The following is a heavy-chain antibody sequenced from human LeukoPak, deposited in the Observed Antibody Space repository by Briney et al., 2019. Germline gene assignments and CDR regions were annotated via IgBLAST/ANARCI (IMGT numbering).Heavy chain of an antibody. V-gene: IGHV4-39*07. CDR3: ATRSSYNCSSSSPEFDY. Sequence: SETLSLTCTVSGGSTSSSSYYWGWIRQPPGKGLEWIGSIYYSGSTYYNPSLKSRVTVSVDTSKNQFSLKLSSVTAADTAVYYCATRSSYNCSSSSPEFDYWGQGTLVTVSS. J-gene: IGHJ4*02. CDR2: IYYSGST. D-gene: IGHD6-6*01. CDR1: GGSTSSSSYY.